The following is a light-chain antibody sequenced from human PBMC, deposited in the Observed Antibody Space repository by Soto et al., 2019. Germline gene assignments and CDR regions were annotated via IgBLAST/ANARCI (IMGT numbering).Light chain of an antibody. J-gene: IGLJ1*01. CDR2: DVS. V-gene: IGLV2-11*01. CDR1: SSDVGGYNY. Sequence: QSVLTQPRSVSGSPGQSVTISCTGTSSDVGGYNYVSWYQQHRGKAPKLMIYDVSKRPSGVPDRFSGSKSGNTASLTISGLQAEDEADYYCCSYAGSRYVFGTGTKVTVL. CDR3: CSYAGSRYV.